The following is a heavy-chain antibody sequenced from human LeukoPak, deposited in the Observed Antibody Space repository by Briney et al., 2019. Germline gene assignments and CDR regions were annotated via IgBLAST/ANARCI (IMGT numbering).Heavy chain of an antibody. CDR1: RFTFNNYA. Sequence: GGSLRLSCAASRFTFNNYAMSWVRQAPGKGLEWVSVISGSGGSTYYADSVKGRFTISRDNSKNTLYLQMNSLRAEDTAVYYCAREMATGEFDYWGQGLLVTVSS. CDR2: ISGSGGST. V-gene: IGHV3-23*01. CDR3: AREMATGEFDY. J-gene: IGHJ4*02. D-gene: IGHD5-24*01.